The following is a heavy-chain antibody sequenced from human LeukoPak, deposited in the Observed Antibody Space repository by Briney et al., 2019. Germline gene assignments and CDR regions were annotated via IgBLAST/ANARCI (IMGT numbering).Heavy chain of an antibody. V-gene: IGHV1-69*06. CDR1: GGTFSSYA. CDR3: ARGIAVAGTLSGLVENWFDP. J-gene: IGHJ5*02. D-gene: IGHD6-19*01. CDR2: IIPIFGTA. Sequence: SVKVSCKASGGTFSSYAISWVRQAPGQGLEWMGGIIPIFGTANYAQKFQGRVTITADKSTSTAYMELSSLRSEDTAVYYCARGIAVAGTLSGLVENWFDPWGQGTLVTVSS.